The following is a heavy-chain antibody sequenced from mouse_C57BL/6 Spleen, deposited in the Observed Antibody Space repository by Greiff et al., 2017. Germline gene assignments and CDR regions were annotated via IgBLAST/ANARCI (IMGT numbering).Heavy chain of an antibody. V-gene: IGHV1-18*01. D-gene: IGHD2-5*01. CDR1: GYTFTDYN. J-gene: IGHJ1*03. CDR2: INPNNGGT. Sequence: VQLQQSGPELVKPGASVKIPCKASGYTFTDYNMDWVKQSHGKSLEWIGDINPNNGGTIYNQKFKGKATLTVDKSSSTAYMELRSLTSEDTAVYYCAREDYSNYYWYFDVWGTGTTVTVSS. CDR3: AREDYSNYYWYFDV.